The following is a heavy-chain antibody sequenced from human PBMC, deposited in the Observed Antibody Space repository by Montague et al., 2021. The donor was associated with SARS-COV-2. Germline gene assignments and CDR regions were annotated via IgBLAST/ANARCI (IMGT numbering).Heavy chain of an antibody. CDR1: GGSIRSDTSY. CDR2: IYGGGSA. D-gene: IGHD4-17*01. V-gene: IGHV4-61*02. J-gene: IGHJ6*02. Sequence: TLSLTCSVSGGSIRSDTSYYNWFRQPDGKGLEWVGRIYGGGSASYNPSLKSRVIISLDTSKNEVSLKMSSVTAADTARYFCARENTGGDGPGYDFYFGMDVWGRGTTVTVSS. CDR3: ARENTGGDGPGYDFYFGMDV.